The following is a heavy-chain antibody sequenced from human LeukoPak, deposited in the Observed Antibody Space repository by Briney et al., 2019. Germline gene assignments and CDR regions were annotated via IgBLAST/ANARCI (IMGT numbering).Heavy chain of an antibody. J-gene: IGHJ4*02. CDR2: ISGSGGST. CDR3: AKDSDFWSGYNDY. V-gene: IGHV3-23*01. CDR1: GFTFSDYY. Sequence: GGSLRLSCAASGFTFSDYYMSWIRQAPGKGLEWVSAISGSGGSTYYADSVKGRFTISRDNSKNTLYLQMNSLRAEDTAVYYCAKDSDFWSGYNDYWGQGTLVTVSS. D-gene: IGHD3-3*01.